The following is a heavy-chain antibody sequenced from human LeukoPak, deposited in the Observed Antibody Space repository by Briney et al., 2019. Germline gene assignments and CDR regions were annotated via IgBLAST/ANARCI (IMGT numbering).Heavy chain of an antibody. V-gene: IGHV4-39*07. Sequence: SETLSLTCTVSGGSISSSSYYWGWIRQPPGRGLEWIGSIYYSGRTYYNPSLKSRVTISVDTSKNQFSLKLSSVTAADTAVYYCARDPRRGDGYNYDYWGQGILVTVSS. CDR1: GGSISSSSYY. J-gene: IGHJ4*02. D-gene: IGHD5-24*01. CDR3: ARDPRRGDGYNYDY. CDR2: IYYSGRT.